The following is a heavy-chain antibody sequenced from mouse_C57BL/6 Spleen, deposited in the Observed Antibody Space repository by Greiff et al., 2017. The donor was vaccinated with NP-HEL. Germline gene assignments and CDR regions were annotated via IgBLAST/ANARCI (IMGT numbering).Heavy chain of an antibody. CDR3: AREVLRPYYFDY. D-gene: IGHD1-2*01. CDR1: GYSITSGYY. Sequence: EVKLQESGPGLVKPSQSLSLTCSVTGYSITSGYYWNWIRQFPGNKLEWMGYISYDGSNNYNPSLKNRISITRDTSKNQFFLKLNSVTTEDTATYYCAREVLRPYYFDYWGQGTTLTVSS. J-gene: IGHJ2*01. V-gene: IGHV3-6*01. CDR2: ISYDGSN.